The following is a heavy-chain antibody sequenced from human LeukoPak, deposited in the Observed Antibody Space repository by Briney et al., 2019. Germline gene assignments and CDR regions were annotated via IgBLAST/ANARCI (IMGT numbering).Heavy chain of an antibody. V-gene: IGHV3-7*01. CDR1: GFTFSSYW. D-gene: IGHD2-2*01. Sequence: GGSLRLCCAASGFTFSSYWMSWVRQAPGKGLEWVANIKQDGSEKYYVDSVKGRFTISRDNAKNSLYLQMNSLRAEDTAVYYCAREGGGCSSTSCYASWGQGTLVTVSS. J-gene: IGHJ4*02. CDR2: IKQDGSEK. CDR3: AREGGGCSSTSCYAS.